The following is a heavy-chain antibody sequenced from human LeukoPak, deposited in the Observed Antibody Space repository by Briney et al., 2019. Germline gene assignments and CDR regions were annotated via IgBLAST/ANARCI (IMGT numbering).Heavy chain of an antibody. J-gene: IGHJ5*02. V-gene: IGHV3-53*01. CDR2: MYSRGDT. Sequence: GGSLRLSCAASGFTVSDNYMSWFRQAPGKGLEWVSVMYSRGDTYYANSVKGRFTFSRDISKNTLYLQMNGLRVEDTAMYYCARDAPQVPAAGVLASWGQGTLVIVSS. CDR3: ARDAPQVPAAGVLAS. CDR1: GFTVSDNY. D-gene: IGHD6-13*01.